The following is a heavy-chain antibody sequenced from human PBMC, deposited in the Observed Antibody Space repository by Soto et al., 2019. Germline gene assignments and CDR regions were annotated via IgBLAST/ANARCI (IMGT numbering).Heavy chain of an antibody. CDR1: GVSLSTSGGG. D-gene: IGHD3-16*01. V-gene: IGHV2-5*02. J-gene: IGHJ4*02. Sequence: QITLKESGPTLVKPTQTLTLTCTFSGVSLSTSGGGVGWIRQPPGKALEWRALIYWDDDQRYSPSLKSRLTDTKEPSKTQVVLTRTNMDPVDTATYSCGHASAPSVMITFGGDTFDSWVQGTLVTVSS. CDR2: IYWDDDQ. CDR3: GHASAPSVMITFGGDTFDS.